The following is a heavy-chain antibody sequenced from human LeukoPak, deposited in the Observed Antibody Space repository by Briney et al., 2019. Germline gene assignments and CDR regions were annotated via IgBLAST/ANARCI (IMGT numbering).Heavy chain of an antibody. CDR2: IYYRGGT. CDR1: GGSISSYY. Sequence: SETLSLTCTVSGGSISSYYWSWIRQPPGKGLEWIGYIYYRGGTIYNPSLTSRVTISVDTSKNQFSLKLSPVTAADTAVYFCARIRDGYNLDAFDVWGQGTMFTVSS. D-gene: IGHD5-24*01. J-gene: IGHJ3*01. V-gene: IGHV4-59*01. CDR3: ARIRDGYNLDAFDV.